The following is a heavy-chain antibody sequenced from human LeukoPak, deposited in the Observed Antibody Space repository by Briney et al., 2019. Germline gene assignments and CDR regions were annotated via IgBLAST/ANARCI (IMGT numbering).Heavy chain of an antibody. J-gene: IGHJ5*02. Sequence: PSETLSLTCAVYGGSFSGYYWSWIRQPPGKGLEWIGEINHSGSTNYNPSLKSRVTISVDTSKNQFSLKLSSVTAADTAVYYCARVAPIAAGVYNWFDPWGQGTLVTVSS. D-gene: IGHD6-13*01. CDR1: GGSFSGYY. CDR3: ARVAPIAAGVYNWFDP. V-gene: IGHV4-34*01. CDR2: INHSGST.